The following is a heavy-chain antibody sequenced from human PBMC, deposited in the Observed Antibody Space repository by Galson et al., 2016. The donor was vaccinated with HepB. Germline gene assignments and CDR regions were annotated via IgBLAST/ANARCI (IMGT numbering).Heavy chain of an antibody. D-gene: IGHD4-11*01. Sequence: SLRLSCAASGFTYRKYDMSWLRQAPGKGLEWPADTSGRGDKIVYADSVRGRFTISRDNSKNTAFLQMDSLRAEDTAVYYCARGHREGLQFFYDYWGQGILVTVSS. V-gene: IGHV3-23*01. CDR3: ARGHREGLQFFYDY. CDR1: GFTYRKYD. J-gene: IGHJ4*02. CDR2: TSGRGDKI.